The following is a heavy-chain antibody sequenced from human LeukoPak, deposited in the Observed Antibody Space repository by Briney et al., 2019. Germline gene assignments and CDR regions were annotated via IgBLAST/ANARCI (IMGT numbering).Heavy chain of an antibody. Sequence: ASVKVSCKASGYTFTSYDINWVRQATGQGLEWMGWMNPNSGNTGYAQKFRGRVTMTRNTSISTAYMELSSLRSEDTAVYYCARDREYSSSQAYYYYYGMDVWGQGTTVTVSS. V-gene: IGHV1-8*01. CDR2: MNPNSGNT. CDR3: ARDREYSSSQAYYYYYGMDV. J-gene: IGHJ6*02. D-gene: IGHD6-13*01. CDR1: GYTFTSYD.